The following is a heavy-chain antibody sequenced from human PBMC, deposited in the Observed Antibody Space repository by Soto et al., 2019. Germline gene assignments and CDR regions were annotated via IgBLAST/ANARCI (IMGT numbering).Heavy chain of an antibody. CDR1: GGSISSGDYY. D-gene: IGHD3-10*01. J-gene: IGHJ6*02. Sequence: SETLSLTCTVSGGSISSGDYYWSWIRQLPGKDLEWIAYIYYNGNTYYTPSLKSRVTISLDTSTNQFSLNLTSVTAADTAVYYCVRQGFGRLHGIVDVWGQGTTVTVSS. V-gene: IGHV4-31*03. CDR3: VRQGFGRLHGIVDV. CDR2: IYYNGNT.